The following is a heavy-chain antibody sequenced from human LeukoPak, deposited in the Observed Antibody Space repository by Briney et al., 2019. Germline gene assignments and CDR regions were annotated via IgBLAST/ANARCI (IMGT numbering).Heavy chain of an antibody. CDR2: IRSKAYGGTT. J-gene: IGHJ4*02. CDR3: SRGGYCSSTSCLFFDY. Sequence: GGSLRLSCTASGFTFGDYAMSWFRQAPGKGLEWVGFIRSKAYGGTTEYAASVKGRFTISRDDSKSIAHLQMNSLKTEDTAVYYCSRGGYCSSTSCLFFDYWGQGTLVPVSS. D-gene: IGHD2-2*01. V-gene: IGHV3-49*03. CDR1: GFTFGDYA.